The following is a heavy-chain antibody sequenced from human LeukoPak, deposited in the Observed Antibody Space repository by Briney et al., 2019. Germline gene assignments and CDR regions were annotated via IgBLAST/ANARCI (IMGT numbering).Heavy chain of an antibody. CDR1: GYTFTSYG. Sequence: ASVKVSCKASGYTFTSYGISWVQQAPGQGLEWMGWISAYNGNTNYAQKLQGRVTMTTDTSTSTAYMELSSLRSEDTAVYYCARGVSHYYDSSGSELDYWGQGTLVTVSS. J-gene: IGHJ4*02. CDR3: ARGVSHYYDSSGSELDY. CDR2: ISAYNGNT. V-gene: IGHV1-18*01. D-gene: IGHD3-22*01.